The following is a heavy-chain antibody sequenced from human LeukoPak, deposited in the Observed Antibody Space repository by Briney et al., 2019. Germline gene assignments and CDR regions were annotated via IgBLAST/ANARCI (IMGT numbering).Heavy chain of an antibody. CDR2: ISGSGGST. CDR3: AKKGVGKNYYDSSGYWGLDFDY. CDR1: GFTFSSYA. Sequence: GGSLRLSCAASGFTFSSYAMSWVRQAPGKGLEWVSAISGSGGSTYYADSVKGRSTISRDNSKNTLYLQMNSLRAEDTAVYYCAKKGVGKNYYDSSGYWGLDFDYWGQGTLVTVSS. D-gene: IGHD3-22*01. V-gene: IGHV3-23*01. J-gene: IGHJ4*02.